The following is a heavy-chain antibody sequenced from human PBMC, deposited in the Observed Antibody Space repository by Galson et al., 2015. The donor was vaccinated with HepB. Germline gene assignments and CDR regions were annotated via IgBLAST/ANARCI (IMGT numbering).Heavy chain of an antibody. CDR1: GFTFSSYG. J-gene: IGHJ4*02. CDR2: IWYDGSNK. D-gene: IGHD5-12*01. CDR3: ARILFEYSGYDFPGY. V-gene: IGHV3-33*01. Sequence: SLRLSCAASGFTFSSYGMHWVRQAPGKGLEWVAVIWYDGSNKYYADSVKGRFTISRDNSKNTLYLQMNSLRAEDTAVYYCARILFEYSGYDFPGYWGQGTLVTVSS.